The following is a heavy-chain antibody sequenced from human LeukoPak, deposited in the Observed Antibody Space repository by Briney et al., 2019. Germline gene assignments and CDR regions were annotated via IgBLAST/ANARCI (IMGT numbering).Heavy chain of an antibody. CDR1: GFTFSSYW. V-gene: IGHV3-74*01. CDR3: ARKLTNGEPFY. D-gene: IGHD4-17*01. J-gene: IGHJ4*02. Sequence: GGSLRLSCGASGFTFSSYWMHWVRQVPGKGLVWISRISPDGRGTSYADSVKGRFTIARDNAKNTLHLQMNGLRAEDTAVYYCARKLTNGEPFYWGQGTLVTVSS. CDR2: ISPDGRGT.